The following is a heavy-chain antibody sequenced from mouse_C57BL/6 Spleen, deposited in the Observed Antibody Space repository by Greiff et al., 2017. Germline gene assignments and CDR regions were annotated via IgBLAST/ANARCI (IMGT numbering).Heavy chain of an antibody. Sequence: EVQLVESGGGLVKPGGSLKLSCAASGFTFSSYTMSWVRQTPEKRLEWVATISGGGGNTDYPDSVKGRFTISRDNAKNTLYLQMSSLRSEDTALYYCARQGVYYGSSYWYFDVWGTGTTVTVSS. CDR1: GFTFSSYT. D-gene: IGHD1-1*01. CDR2: ISGGGGNT. V-gene: IGHV5-9*01. CDR3: ARQGVYYGSSYWYFDV. J-gene: IGHJ1*03.